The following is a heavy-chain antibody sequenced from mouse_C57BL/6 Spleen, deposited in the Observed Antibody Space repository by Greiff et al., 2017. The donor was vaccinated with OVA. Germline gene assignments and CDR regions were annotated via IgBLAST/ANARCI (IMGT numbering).Heavy chain of an antibody. CDR1: GYSITSGYY. J-gene: IGHJ2*01. CDR2: ISYDGSN. Sequence: VQLKESGPGLVKPSQSLSLTCSVTGYSITSGYYWNWIRQFPGNKLEWMGYISYDGSNNYNPSLKNRISITRDTSKNQFFLKLNSVTTEDTATYYCARDLDYYGFDYWGQGTTLTVSS. D-gene: IGHD1-1*01. V-gene: IGHV3-6*01. CDR3: ARDLDYYGFDY.